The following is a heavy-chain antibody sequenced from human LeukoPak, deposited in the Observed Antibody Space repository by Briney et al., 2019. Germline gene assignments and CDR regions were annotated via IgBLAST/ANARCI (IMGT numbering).Heavy chain of an antibody. CDR3: ARGGGGADY. D-gene: IGHD2-21*01. Sequence: GGSLRLSCAASGFTFSDYSMNWVRQAPGKGLEWVSSISGRSSYISYADSVKGRFAISRDSAKNSLFLKTNSLRADATAVYYCARGGGGADYWGQGTVVTVSS. CDR2: ISGRSSYI. V-gene: IGHV3-21*06. CDR1: GFTFSDYS. J-gene: IGHJ4*02.